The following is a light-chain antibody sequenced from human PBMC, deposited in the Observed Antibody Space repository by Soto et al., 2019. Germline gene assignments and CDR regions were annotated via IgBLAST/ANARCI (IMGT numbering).Light chain of an antibody. V-gene: IGKV1-39*01. CDR3: QQGYNTGT. CDR2: SAS. J-gene: IGKJ2*01. Sequence: DIQMTQSPSSLAASVGDRVTITCWASQSIRSYLNWYQQKPGKAPKLLISSASSLQSDVPSRFSGSGSGTDFTLTISSLQPEDFATYYCQQGYNTGTFGQGTKLEIK. CDR1: QSIRSY.